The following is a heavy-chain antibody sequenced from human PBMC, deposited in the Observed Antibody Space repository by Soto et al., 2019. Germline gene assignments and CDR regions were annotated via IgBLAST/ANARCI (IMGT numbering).Heavy chain of an antibody. CDR3: ATEKGYSGSGSIDY. CDR2: IKSKTDGGTA. V-gene: IGHV3-15*01. J-gene: IGHJ4*02. CDR1: GFIFSNAW. D-gene: IGHD3-10*01. Sequence: PGGSLRLSCATSGFIFSNAWMTWVRQAPGKGLEWVGRIKSKTDGGTADYAAPVKGRFTILRDEPRSTLFLQMNSLKTDDTAVYYCATEKGYSGSGSIDYSGQGTLVTVST.